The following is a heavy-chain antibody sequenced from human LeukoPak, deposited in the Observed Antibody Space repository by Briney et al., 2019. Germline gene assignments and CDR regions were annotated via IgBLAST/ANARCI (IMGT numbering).Heavy chain of an antibody. CDR3: ARQGRYRLLFDVDS. Sequence: SETLSLTCTVSGDSISNDNYYWGWIRQPPGKGLEWIGSIYYSGSAYYNLSLNTRVTISVDTSKNQFSLKVRSVTAADTAVYYCARQGRYRLLFDVDSWGQGTLVTVSS. CDR2: IYYSGSA. V-gene: IGHV4-39*01. CDR1: GDSISNDNYY. D-gene: IGHD2-21*02. J-gene: IGHJ4*02.